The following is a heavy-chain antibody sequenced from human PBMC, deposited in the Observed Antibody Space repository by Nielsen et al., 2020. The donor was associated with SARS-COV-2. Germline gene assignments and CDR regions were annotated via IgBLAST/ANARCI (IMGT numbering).Heavy chain of an antibody. Sequence: WVRQAPGQGLEWMGGIIPIFGTANYAQKFQGRVTITADESTSTAYMELSSLRSEDTAVYYCARDRWQQLVPTYWGQGTLVTVSS. CDR2: IIPIFGTA. V-gene: IGHV1-69*01. J-gene: IGHJ4*02. CDR3: ARDRWQQLVPTY. D-gene: IGHD6-13*01.